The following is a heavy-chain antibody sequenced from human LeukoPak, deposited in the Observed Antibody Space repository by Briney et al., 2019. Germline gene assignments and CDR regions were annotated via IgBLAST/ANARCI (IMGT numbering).Heavy chain of an antibody. CDR2: INPSGGST. Sequence: ASVKVSCKASGYTFTSYYMHWVRQAPGQGLEWMGIINPSGGSTSYAQKFQGRVTMTRDTSISTAYMELSRLRSDDTAVYYCARAWIGYCSSTSCYQLDYWGQGTLVTVSS. V-gene: IGHV1-46*01. J-gene: IGHJ4*02. CDR1: GYTFTSYY. CDR3: ARAWIGYCSSTSCYQLDY. D-gene: IGHD2-2*01.